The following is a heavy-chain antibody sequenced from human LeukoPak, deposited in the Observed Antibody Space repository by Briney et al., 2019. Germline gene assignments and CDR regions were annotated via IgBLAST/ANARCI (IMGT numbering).Heavy chain of an antibody. CDR1: GFTFSSYW. CDR2: ISYDGSNK. J-gene: IGHJ6*02. D-gene: IGHD3-10*01. CDR3: ARALAPGSANYYYYGMDV. V-gene: IGHV3-30-3*01. Sequence: GGSLRLSCAASGFTFSSYWMNWVRQAPGKGLEWVAVISYDGSNKYYADSVKGRFTISRDNSKNTLYLQMNSLRAEDTAVYYCARALAPGSANYYYYGMDVWGQGTTVTVSS.